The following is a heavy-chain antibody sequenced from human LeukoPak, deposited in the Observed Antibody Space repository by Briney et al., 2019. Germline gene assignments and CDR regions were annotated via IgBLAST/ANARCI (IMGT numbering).Heavy chain of an antibody. CDR2: IYSGGST. J-gene: IGHJ4*02. CDR1: GFNFGDYA. D-gene: IGHD4-23*01. V-gene: IGHV3-53*01. CDR3: ARGDDYGGAWYYFDY. Sequence: GGSLRLSCTASGFNFGDYAMSWVRQAPGKGLEWVSVIYSGGSTYYADSVRGRFTISRDNSKNTLFLQMNSLRAEDTAEYYCARGDDYGGAWYYFDYWGQGTLVIVSS.